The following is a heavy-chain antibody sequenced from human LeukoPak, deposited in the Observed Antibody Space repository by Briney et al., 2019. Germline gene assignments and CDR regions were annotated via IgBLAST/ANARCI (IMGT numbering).Heavy chain of an antibody. V-gene: IGHV5-51*01. D-gene: IGHD5-18*01. J-gene: IGHJ6*02. CDR3: ARVDTAMVRDYYYGMDV. CDR2: IYPGDSDT. Sequence: GESLKISCKGSGYSFTNYWIAWVRQMPGKGLEWMGIIYPGDSDTRYSPSFQGQVTISADKSISTAYLQWSSLKASDTAMYYCARVDTAMVRDYYYGMDVWGQGTTVTVSS. CDR1: GYSFTNYW.